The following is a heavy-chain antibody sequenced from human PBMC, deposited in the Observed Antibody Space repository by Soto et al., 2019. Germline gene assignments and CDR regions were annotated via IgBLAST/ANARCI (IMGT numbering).Heavy chain of an antibody. CDR2: IIPIFGTA. D-gene: IGHD4-17*01. CDR3: ARVPHYGVNSGWFDP. CDR1: GGTFSSHA. Sequence: QVQLVQSGAEVQKPGSSVKVSCQASGGTFSSHAITWVRQAPGQGLEWMGGIIPIFGTANYAQNFQGRVTITADESTSTAYMDLSSLRSEDTAVYYCARVPHYGVNSGWFDPWGQGTLVTVSS. V-gene: IGHV1-69*01. J-gene: IGHJ5*02.